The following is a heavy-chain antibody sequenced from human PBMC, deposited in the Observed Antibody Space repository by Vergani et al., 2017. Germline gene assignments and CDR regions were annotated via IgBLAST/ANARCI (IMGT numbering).Heavy chain of an antibody. V-gene: IGHV3-30*02. CDR2: IGKDGINT. J-gene: IGHJ4*02. D-gene: IGHD2-21*02. CDR1: GFTFSNFG. Sequence: QVQLVESAGGVVQPGGSLRLSCAASGFTFSNFGMHWIRQAPGKGLEWLEDIGKDGINTRYRDAVKGRCTVSRDNSKDILYLQMDSLRREDTALYYCAKYLRDSTDGLPYSWGPGTLVIVSS. CDR3: AKYLRDSTDGLPYS.